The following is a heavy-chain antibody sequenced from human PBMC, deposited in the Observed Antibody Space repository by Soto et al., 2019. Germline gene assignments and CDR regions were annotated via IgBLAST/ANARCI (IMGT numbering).Heavy chain of an antibody. Sequence: ASVKVSCKASGFTFTSSAVQWGRQARGQRLEWIGWIVVGSGNTNYAQQFRERVTITRDMSTGTAYMQLSSLRSDDTAVYYCAARGATGSSYYSGLDVWGQGTTVTVSS. V-gene: IGHV1-58*01. CDR2: IVVGSGNT. CDR1: GFTFTSSA. J-gene: IGHJ6*02. CDR3: AARGATGSSYYSGLDV. D-gene: IGHD3-16*01.